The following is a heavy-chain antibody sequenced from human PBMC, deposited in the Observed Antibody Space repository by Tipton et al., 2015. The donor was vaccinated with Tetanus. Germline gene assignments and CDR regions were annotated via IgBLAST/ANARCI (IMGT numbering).Heavy chain of an antibody. CDR2: INPSGGST. J-gene: IGHJ4*02. V-gene: IGHV1-46*01. CDR1: GYTFTSYY. Sequence: QLVQSGAEVKKPGASVKVSCKASGYTFTSYYMHWVRQAPGQGLEWMGIINPSGGSTSYAQKFQGRVTMTRDTSTSTVYMELSSRRSEDTAVYYCARELSGQRGSYQTAGDVWGQGTLVPVSS. D-gene: IGHD1-26*01. CDR3: ARELSGQRGSYQTAGDV.